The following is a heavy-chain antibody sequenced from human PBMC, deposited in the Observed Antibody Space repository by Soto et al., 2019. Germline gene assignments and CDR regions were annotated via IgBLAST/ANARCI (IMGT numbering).Heavy chain of an antibody. J-gene: IGHJ4*02. CDR1: GFTFSNAW. CDR3: TTDPEKDYGDYSYFDY. CDR2: IKSKTDGGTT. D-gene: IGHD4-17*01. Sequence: GSLRLSCAASGFTFSNAWMSWVRQAPGKGLEWVGRIKSKTDGGTTDYAAPVKGRFTISRDDSKNTLYLQMNSLKTEDTAVYYCTTDPEKDYGDYSYFDYWGQGTLVTVSS. V-gene: IGHV3-15*01.